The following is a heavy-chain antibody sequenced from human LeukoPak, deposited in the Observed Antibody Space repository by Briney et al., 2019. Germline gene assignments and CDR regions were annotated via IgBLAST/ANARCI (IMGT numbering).Heavy chain of an antibody. CDR3: ATAAARGLYNWNYVSPQPMDV. CDR2: FDPEDGET. Sequence: ASVKVSCKVSGYTLTELSMHWVRQAPGKGLEWMGGFDPEDGETIYAQKFQGRVTMTEDTSTDTAYMELSSLRSEDTAVYYCATAAARGLYNWNYVSPQPMDVWGKGTRSPSP. D-gene: IGHD1-7*01. J-gene: IGHJ6*03. V-gene: IGHV1-24*01. CDR1: GYTLTELS.